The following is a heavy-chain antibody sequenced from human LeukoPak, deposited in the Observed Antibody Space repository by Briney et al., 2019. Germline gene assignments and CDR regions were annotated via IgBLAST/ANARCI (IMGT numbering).Heavy chain of an antibody. CDR3: AKAAAASGSYTIDY. V-gene: IGHV3-30*18. CDR1: GFTFSSSG. CDR2: ISYDGSSK. D-gene: IGHD1-26*01. Sequence: PGRSLRLSCAASGFTFSSSGMNWVRQAPGKGLEWVAVISYDGSSKYYTDSVKGRFTVSRDNSKNTLYLQMNSLRAEDTAVYYCAKAAAASGSYTIDYWGQGTLVTVSS. J-gene: IGHJ4*02.